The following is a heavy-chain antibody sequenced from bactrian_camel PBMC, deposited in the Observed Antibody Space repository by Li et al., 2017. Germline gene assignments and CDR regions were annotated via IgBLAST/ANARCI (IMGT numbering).Heavy chain of an antibody. D-gene: IGHD3*01. CDR3: AAECDHNCRGGVFFGRKPDCKS. V-gene: IGHV3S53*01. J-gene: IGHJ6*01. Sequence: HVQLVESGGASVQTGGSLTLSCVASGFSYSPNMAWFRQAPGKEREGVAHITTDGTTAYADSAKGRFTITRDNAKNTLTLQMDRLDPADTAIYYCAAECDHNCRGGVFFGRKPDCKSWGQGTQVTVS. CDR2: ITTDGTT. CDR1: GFSYSPN.